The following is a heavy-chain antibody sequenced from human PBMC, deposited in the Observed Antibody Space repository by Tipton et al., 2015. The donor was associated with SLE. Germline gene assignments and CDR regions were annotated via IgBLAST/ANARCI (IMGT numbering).Heavy chain of an antibody. CDR1: GFTFSTYG. V-gene: IGHV3-23*04. J-gene: IGHJ4*02. CDR3: AKALNQGDYGDFHF. CDR2: ISGSGYIT. D-gene: IGHD4-17*01. Sequence: QLVQSGGGVVQPGRSLRLSCAASGFTFSTYGMHWVRQAPGKGLEWVAAISGSGYITFYAESVKGRFTVSRDNSQNTLILQMNSLRAEDTAVYYCAKALNQGDYGDFHFWGQGTQVTVSS.